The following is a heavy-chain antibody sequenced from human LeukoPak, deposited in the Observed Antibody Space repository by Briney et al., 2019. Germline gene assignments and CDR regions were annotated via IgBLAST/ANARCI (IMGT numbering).Heavy chain of an antibody. D-gene: IGHD2-15*01. J-gene: IGHJ4*02. Sequence: PGGSLSLSCAASGFTFSSYWMSWVRQAPGKGLEWVANIKQDGSEKYYVDSVKGRFTISRDNAKNSLYLQMISLRAEDTAVYYCARDFLGYCSGGSCRSDHWGQGTLVTVSS. V-gene: IGHV3-7*04. CDR1: GFTFSSYW. CDR2: IKQDGSEK. CDR3: ARDFLGYCSGGSCRSDH.